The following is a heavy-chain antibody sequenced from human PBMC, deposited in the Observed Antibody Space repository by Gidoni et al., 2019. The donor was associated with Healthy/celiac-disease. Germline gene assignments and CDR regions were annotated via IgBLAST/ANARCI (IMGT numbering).Heavy chain of an antibody. J-gene: IGHJ4*02. CDR2: INPNSGGT. D-gene: IGHD5-12*01. CDR3: ARDDSGYDYDIPS. V-gene: IGHV1-2*06. CDR1: GYTFTGYY. Sequence: QVQLVQSGAEVKKPGASVKVSCKASGYTFTGYYMHWVRQAPGQGLEWMGRINPNSGGTTYAQKFQGRVTMTRDTSISTAYMELSRLRSDDTAVYYCARDDSGYDYDIPSWGQGTLVTVSS.